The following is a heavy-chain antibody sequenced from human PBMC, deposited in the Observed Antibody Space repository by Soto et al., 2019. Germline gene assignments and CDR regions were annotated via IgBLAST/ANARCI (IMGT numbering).Heavy chain of an antibody. Sequence: PGESLKISCKGSGYSFTSYWIGWVRQMPGKGLEWMGIIYPGDSDTRYSPSFQGQVTISADKSISTAYLQWSSLKASDTAMYYCARHVKSRRITIFGVVPYGMDVWGQGTTVTVSS. V-gene: IGHV5-51*01. J-gene: IGHJ6*02. CDR3: ARHVKSRRITIFGVVPYGMDV. D-gene: IGHD3-3*01. CDR1: GYSFTSYW. CDR2: IYPGDSDT.